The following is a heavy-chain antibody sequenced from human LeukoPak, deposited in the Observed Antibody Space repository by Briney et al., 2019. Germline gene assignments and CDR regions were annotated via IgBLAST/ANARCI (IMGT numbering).Heavy chain of an antibody. CDR1: GGSISCSRYY. Sequence: SETLSLTCTVSGGSISCSRYYWGWIRQPPGKGLEWIGSIYYSGGTYYNPSLKSPVTISVDTSKNQFSLKLSSVTAADTAVYYCARLPTVTFSDYWGQGTLVTVSS. CDR3: ARLPTVTFSDY. V-gene: IGHV4-39*01. CDR2: IYYSGGT. D-gene: IGHD4-17*01. J-gene: IGHJ4*02.